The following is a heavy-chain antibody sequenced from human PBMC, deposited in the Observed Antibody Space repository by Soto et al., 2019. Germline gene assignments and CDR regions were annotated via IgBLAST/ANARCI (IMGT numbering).Heavy chain of an antibody. D-gene: IGHD3-10*01. V-gene: IGHV5-51*01. CDR3: ARSGGGLLWFGELSERKNYYYYYMDG. CDR2: IYPGDSDT. Sequence: PGESLKISCKGSGYSFTSYWIGWVRQMPGKGLEWMGIIYPGDSDTRYSPSFQGQVTISADKSISTAYLQWSSLKASDTAMYYCARSGGGLLWFGELSERKNYYYYYMDGWGKGTTVTVSS. J-gene: IGHJ6*03. CDR1: GYSFTSYW.